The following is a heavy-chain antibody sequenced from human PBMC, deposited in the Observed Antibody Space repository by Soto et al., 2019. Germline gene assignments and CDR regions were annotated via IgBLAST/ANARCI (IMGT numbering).Heavy chain of an antibody. V-gene: IGHV4-38-2*01. CDR1: GFFISSGNY. CDR2: IFHGGNT. J-gene: IGHJ3*01. D-gene: IGHD4-17*01. Sequence: SETLSLPCAVSGFFISSGNYWGWIRKPPGKGLEWIGSIFHGGNTYYNPSLKSRVTMSVDMSKNQFSLKLNSVTAADTAAHYFARARWNDAFEDWGQGKVVSV. CDR3: ARARWNDAFED.